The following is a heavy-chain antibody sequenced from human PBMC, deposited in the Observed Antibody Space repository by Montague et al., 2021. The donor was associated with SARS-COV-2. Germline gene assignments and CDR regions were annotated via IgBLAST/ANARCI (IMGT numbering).Heavy chain of an antibody. J-gene: IGHJ4*02. Sequence: SLRLSCAASGFDFSSYPMHWVRQAPGKGLEWVAVISYDGSNQYYVDSVKGRFTISRDNSKNTVFLQMNSLRADDTAVYYCVGAVDIVVVAATMGFEHWGQGTLDTVSA. CDR2: ISYDGSNQ. CDR3: VGAVDIVVVAATMGFEH. CDR1: GFDFSSYP. D-gene: IGHD2-2*03. V-gene: IGHV3-30-3*01.